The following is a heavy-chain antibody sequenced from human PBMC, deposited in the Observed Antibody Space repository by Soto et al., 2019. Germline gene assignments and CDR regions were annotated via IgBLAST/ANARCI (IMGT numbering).Heavy chain of an antibody. CDR1: GFTFSSYW. J-gene: IGHJ4*02. Sequence: GGSLRLSCAASGFTFSSYWMNWVSQAPGKGLEWVSSISSSSSYIYYADSVKGRFTISRDNAKNSLYLQMNSLRAEDTAVYYCARDFEQWLPADYWGQGTLVTVSS. CDR3: ARDFEQWLPADY. CDR2: ISSSSSYI. D-gene: IGHD6-19*01. V-gene: IGHV3-21*01.